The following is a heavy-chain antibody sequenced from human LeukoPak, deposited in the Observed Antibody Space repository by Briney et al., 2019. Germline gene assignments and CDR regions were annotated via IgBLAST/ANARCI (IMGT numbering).Heavy chain of an antibody. CDR3: ASRKLGNDY. V-gene: IGHV4-59*02. CDR1: GGSVTDYY. CDR2: IYYTGT. J-gene: IGHJ4*02. Sequence: SETLSLTCTVSGGSVTDYYWSWIRQSPGKGLEWIGYIYYTGTSYNPSLKSRVTISADTSKNQFSLKLISVTAADTAVYYCASRKLGNDYWGQGTLVTVST. D-gene: IGHD7-27*01.